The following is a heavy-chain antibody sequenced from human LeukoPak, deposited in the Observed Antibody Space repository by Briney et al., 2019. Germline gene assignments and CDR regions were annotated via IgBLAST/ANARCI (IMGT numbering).Heavy chain of an antibody. CDR3: ARGQRPKLGATNGLLDY. CDR1: GYTFTGYY. CDR2: INPNSGGT. D-gene: IGHD1-26*01. J-gene: IGHJ4*02. Sequence: PLASVKVSCKASGYTFTGYYMHWVRQAPGQGLEWMGWINPNSGGTNYAQKFQGRVTMTRDTPISTAYMELSRLRSDDTAVYYCARGQRPKLGATNGLLDYWGQGTLVTVSS. V-gene: IGHV1-2*02.